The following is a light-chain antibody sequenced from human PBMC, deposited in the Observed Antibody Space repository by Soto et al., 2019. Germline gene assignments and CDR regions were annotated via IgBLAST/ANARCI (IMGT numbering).Light chain of an antibody. CDR2: GAS. CDR3: QETYGTPYT. Sequence: DIRMTQSPSSLSASVGERVTITCRASQSISVFLNWYQQRPGKAPRLLIFGASSLQSGVPSRFSGSGSGTDVTLAISSLQPEDVATYYCQETYGTPYTFGQGTTLQI. CDR1: QSISVF. J-gene: IGKJ2*01. V-gene: IGKV1-39*01.